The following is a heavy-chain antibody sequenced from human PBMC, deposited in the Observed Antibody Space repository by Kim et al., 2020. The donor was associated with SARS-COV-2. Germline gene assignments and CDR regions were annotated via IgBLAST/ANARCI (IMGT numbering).Heavy chain of an antibody. J-gene: IGHJ4*02. V-gene: IGHV3-64*01. Sequence: GGSLRLSCAASGFTFSSYAMHWVRQAPGKGLEYVSAISSNGGSTYYANSVKGRFTISRDNSKNTLYLQMGSLRAEDMAVYYCARGGPQRWLPNDYWGQRTLVTVSS. CDR1: GFTFSSYA. CDR3: ARGGPQRWLPNDY. D-gene: IGHD5-12*01. CDR2: ISSNGGST.